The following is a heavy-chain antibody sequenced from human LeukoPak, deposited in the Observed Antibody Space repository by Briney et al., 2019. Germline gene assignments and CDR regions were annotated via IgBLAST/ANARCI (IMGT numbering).Heavy chain of an antibody. Sequence: PGGSLRLSCAASGFFVSNNYMSWVRQAPGKGLEWVSVIYSGGDTYYADSVKGRFTISRDNSKNTLYLQMDRLRAEDTALYHCARRGSFSGSYQMYYFDYWGQGTLVTVSS. CDR1: GFFVSNNY. D-gene: IGHD1-26*01. V-gene: IGHV3-53*01. CDR2: IYSGGDT. CDR3: ARRGSFSGSYQMYYFDY. J-gene: IGHJ4*02.